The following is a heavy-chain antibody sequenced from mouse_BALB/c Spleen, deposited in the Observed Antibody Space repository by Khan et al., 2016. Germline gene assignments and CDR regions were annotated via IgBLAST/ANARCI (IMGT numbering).Heavy chain of an antibody. D-gene: IGHD1-1*02. CDR2: IYPGEGDT. Sequence: QVQLQQSGAELVRPGSPVKISCKASGQASSSYWMNWVKQRPGQGLEWIGKIYPGEGDTNYNGKFKGKDTLTAENSSSTAYMQLSSLTSEDSAVYFCAIGVVPDYWGQGTTLTVSA. J-gene: IGHJ2*01. CDR3: AIGVVPDY. V-gene: IGHV1-80*01. CDR1: GQASSSYW.